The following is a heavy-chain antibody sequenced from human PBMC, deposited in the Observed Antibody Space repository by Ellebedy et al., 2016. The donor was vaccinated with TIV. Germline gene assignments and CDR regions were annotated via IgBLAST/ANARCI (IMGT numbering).Heavy chain of an antibody. CDR2: IGTAGDP. D-gene: IGHD1-1*01. Sequence: GGSLRLSCAASGFTFSSYDMHWVRQATGKGLEWVSAIGTAGDPYYPGSVKGRFAISRDDSKNILYLQMSSLKPEDTAVYYCTTQLRIKPYWGQGTLVTVSS. J-gene: IGHJ4*02. CDR3: TTQLRIKPY. CDR1: GFTFSSYD. V-gene: IGHV3-13*05.